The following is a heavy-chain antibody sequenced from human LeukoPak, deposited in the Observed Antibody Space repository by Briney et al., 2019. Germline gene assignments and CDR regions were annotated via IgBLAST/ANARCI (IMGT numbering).Heavy chain of an antibody. CDR1: GGSFSGYY. V-gene: IGHV4-34*01. Sequence: SETLSLTRPVYGGSFSGYYWSWIRQPPAKGLDWIGEINHSGSTNYNPSLKSRVTISVDTSKNQFSLKLSSVTAADTAVDYCARGSHYYDSSGYYFDYWGQGTLVTVSS. J-gene: IGHJ4*02. CDR2: INHSGST. CDR3: ARGSHYYDSSGYYFDY. D-gene: IGHD3-22*01.